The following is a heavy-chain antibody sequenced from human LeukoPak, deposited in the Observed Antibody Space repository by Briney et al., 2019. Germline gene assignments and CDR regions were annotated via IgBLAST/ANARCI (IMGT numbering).Heavy chain of an antibody. CDR2: INPNSGGT. CDR3: ARLYDYDSSGYYSGFDY. J-gene: IGHJ4*02. D-gene: IGHD3-22*01. V-gene: IGHV1-2*02. Sequence: GASVKVSCKASGYTFTGYYMHWVRQAPGQGFEWMGWINPNSGGTNYAQKFQGRVTMTRDTSISTAYMELSRLRSDDTAVYYCARLYDYDSSGYYSGFDYWGQGTLVTVSS. CDR1: GYTFTGYY.